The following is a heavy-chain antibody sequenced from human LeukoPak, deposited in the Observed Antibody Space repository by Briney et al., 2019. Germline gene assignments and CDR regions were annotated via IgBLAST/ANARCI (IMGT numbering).Heavy chain of an antibody. CDR2: INPNSGGT. V-gene: IGHV1-2*02. Sequence: ASVKVSCKASGYTFTGYYMHWVRQAPGQGLEWMGWINPNSGGTNYAQKFQGRVTMTRDMSTSTVYMELSSLRSEDTAVYYCARDGDIVVVPAINWFDPWGQGTLVTVSS. J-gene: IGHJ5*02. CDR3: ARDGDIVVVPAINWFDP. CDR1: GYTFTGYY. D-gene: IGHD2-2*01.